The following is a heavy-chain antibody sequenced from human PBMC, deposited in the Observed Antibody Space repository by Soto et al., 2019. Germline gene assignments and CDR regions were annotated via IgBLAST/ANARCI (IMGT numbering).Heavy chain of an antibody. J-gene: IGHJ4*02. V-gene: IGHV4-59*01. D-gene: IGHD3-16*02. CDR1: GGSINNYY. CDR2: IYDSGST. Sequence: QVQLQESGPGLVKASETLSLSCTVSGGSINNYYWSWIRQPPGKGLEWIGWSGYIYDSGSTNYNPSLQSRVTISVDTSKIQFSLKLSSVTAADTAVYYCARGELHLGELSRFYFDNWGQGTLVTVSS. CDR3: ARGELHLGELSRFYFDN.